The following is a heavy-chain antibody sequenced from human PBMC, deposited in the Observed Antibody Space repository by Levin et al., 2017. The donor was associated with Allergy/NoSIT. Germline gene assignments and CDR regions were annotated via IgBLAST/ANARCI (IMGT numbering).Heavy chain of an antibody. V-gene: IGHV4-59*02. D-gene: IGHD3-16*01. CDR2: IYNSESP. CDR3: ARGHYDFNS. Sequence: SETLSLTCTVSGGPVTNYYWSWIRQPPGKGLEWIAYIYNSESPSYNPSLKSRVAISVDTSKNQVSLKLASVSAADTAIYYCARGHYDFNSWGQGTRVTVSS. J-gene: IGHJ4*02. CDR1: GGPVTNYY.